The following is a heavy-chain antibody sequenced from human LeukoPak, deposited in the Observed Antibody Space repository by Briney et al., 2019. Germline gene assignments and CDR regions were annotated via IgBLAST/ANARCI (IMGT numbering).Heavy chain of an antibody. D-gene: IGHD3-22*01. CDR3: ARAVSY. V-gene: IGHV4-34*01. CDR2: INHSGST. CDR1: GGSFSGNY. J-gene: IGHJ4*02. Sequence: SETLSLTCAVYGGSFSGNYWSWIRQPPGKGLEWIGEINHSGSTNYNPSLKSRVTISVDTSKNQFSLKLSSVTAADTAVYYCARAVSYWGQGTLVTVSS.